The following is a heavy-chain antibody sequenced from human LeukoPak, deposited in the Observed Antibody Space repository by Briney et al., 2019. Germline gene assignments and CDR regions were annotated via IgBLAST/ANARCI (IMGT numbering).Heavy chain of an antibody. CDR1: GGSISSYY. Sequence: SETLSLTCTVSGGSISSYYWSWIRQPPGKGLEWIGYIYYSGSTNYNPSLKRRVTISVDTSKNQFSLKLSSVTAADTAVYYCASIAAAGTNYYGMDVWGQGTTVTVSS. CDR3: ASIAAAGTNYYGMDV. CDR2: IYYSGST. V-gene: IGHV4-59*01. D-gene: IGHD6-13*01. J-gene: IGHJ6*02.